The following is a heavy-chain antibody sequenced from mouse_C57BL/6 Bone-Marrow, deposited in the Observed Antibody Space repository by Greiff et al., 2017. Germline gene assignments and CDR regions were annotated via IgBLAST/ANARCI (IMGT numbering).Heavy chain of an antibody. CDR1: GYAFSSYW. J-gene: IGHJ3*01. V-gene: IGHV1-80*01. Sequence: VNVVESGAELVKPGASVKISCKASGYAFSSYWMNWVKQRPGKGLEWIGQIFPGDGDTNYNGKFKGKATLTADKSSSTAYMQLSSLTSGVSAVYFCARGAYWGQGTLVTVSA. CDR3: ARGAY. CDR2: IFPGDGDT.